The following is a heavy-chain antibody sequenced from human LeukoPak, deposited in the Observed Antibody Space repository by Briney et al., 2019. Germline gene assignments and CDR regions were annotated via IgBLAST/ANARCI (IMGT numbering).Heavy chain of an antibody. D-gene: IGHD6-19*01. CDR2: IYYSGST. V-gene: IGHV4-59*01. J-gene: IGHJ4*02. CDR1: GGSISSYY. CDR3: ARAVGYSSGWSPGY. Sequence: SEALSLTCTVSGGSISSYYWSWIQQPPGKGLEWIGYIYYSGSTNYNPSLKSRVTISVDTSKNQFSLKLSSVTAADTAVYYCARAVGYSSGWSPGYWGQGTLVTVSS.